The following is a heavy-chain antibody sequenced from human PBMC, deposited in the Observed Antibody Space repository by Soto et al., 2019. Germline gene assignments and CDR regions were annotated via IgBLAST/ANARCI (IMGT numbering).Heavy chain of an antibody. CDR2: IFYSGST. CDR1: GGSISGHY. Sequence: SETLSLTCTVSGGSISGHYWTWIRQPPGKGLEWIGYIFYSGSTNYNPSLKSRVTISVDTSKNQFSLKLSSVTAADTAVYYCARVGSSGWSPDYWGPGTLVTVSS. V-gene: IGHV4-59*11. J-gene: IGHJ4*02. CDR3: ARVGSSGWSPDY. D-gene: IGHD6-19*01.